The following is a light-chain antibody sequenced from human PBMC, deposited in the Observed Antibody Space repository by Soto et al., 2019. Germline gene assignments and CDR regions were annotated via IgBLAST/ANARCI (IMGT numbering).Light chain of an antibody. CDR2: DNH. Sequence: QSVLTQPPSASGTPGQTVTISCSGSSSNIGSTVLSWYQQLPGTAPKLLIFDNHQRPSGVPDRFSGSKSGSSASLAISGLQSDDEAYYYCVAWDDSRSGVVIGGGTKLTVL. CDR1: SSNIGSTV. CDR3: VAWDDSRSGVV. V-gene: IGLV1-44*01. J-gene: IGLJ2*01.